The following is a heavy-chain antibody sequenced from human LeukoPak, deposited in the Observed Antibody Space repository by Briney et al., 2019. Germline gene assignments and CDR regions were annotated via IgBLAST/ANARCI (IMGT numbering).Heavy chain of an antibody. V-gene: IGHV1-69*13. CDR1: GGTLSSYA. CDR2: IIPLFGTA. D-gene: IGHD3-10*01. CDR3: ARDLGSYGSEAYAFDI. Sequence: GASVKGSCKASGGTLSSYAISWVRQTPGQRLEWMGGIIPLFGTAHYTQKFQGRDTITAHESTRADHIELSSVRSEDTAVYICARDLGSYGSEAYAFDIWGQGTMVTASS. J-gene: IGHJ3*02.